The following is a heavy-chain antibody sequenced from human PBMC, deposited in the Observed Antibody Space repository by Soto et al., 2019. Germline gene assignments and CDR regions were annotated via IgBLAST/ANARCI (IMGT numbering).Heavy chain of an antibody. V-gene: IGHV3-15*07. CDR2: IKSKTDGGTT. J-gene: IGHJ4*01. CDR3: TADSYITSVIVRFDY. CDR1: GFTFSNAW. D-gene: IGHD2-2*01. Sequence: EVQLVESGGDLVKPGGSLRLSCAASGFTFSNAWINWVRQAPGKGLEWVGRIKSKTDGGTTDFAAPVKGRFAISRDDSKNMVCLQMHSLTTEDTAVYYCTADSYITSVIVRFDYWGHGTLVTVSS.